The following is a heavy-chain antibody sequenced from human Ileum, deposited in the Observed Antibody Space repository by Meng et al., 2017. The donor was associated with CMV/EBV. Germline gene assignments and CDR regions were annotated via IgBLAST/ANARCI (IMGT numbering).Heavy chain of an antibody. Sequence: QITSKESGPTLVQPPQTLTLTCSFSGFSPSTSGEGVGWIRQPPGKALEWLALIYRGDDKRYSPSLNSRLTIAKDTSKNEVVLTLTNMGPIDTGTYYCAHFVGGYYPSRPDYWGQGTLVTVSS. V-gene: IGHV2-5*02. CDR1: GFSPSTSGEG. CDR3: AHFVGGYYPSRPDY. D-gene: IGHD1-26*01. J-gene: IGHJ4*02. CDR2: IYRGDDK.